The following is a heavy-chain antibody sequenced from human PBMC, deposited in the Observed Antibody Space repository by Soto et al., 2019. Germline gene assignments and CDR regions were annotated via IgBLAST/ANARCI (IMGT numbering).Heavy chain of an antibody. V-gene: IGHV1-18*01. Sequence: ASGKVSCKGSCCTFTSYGISLVRHANGQGLEWMVWIIAYNGNTNYAQKLQGRVTMTTDTSTSTAYMELRSLRSDDTAVYYCARANYDILTGYSVVDYWGQGTLVTIS. CDR1: CCTFTSYG. CDR2: IIAYNGNT. D-gene: IGHD3-9*01. CDR3: ARANYDILTGYSVVDY. J-gene: IGHJ4*02.